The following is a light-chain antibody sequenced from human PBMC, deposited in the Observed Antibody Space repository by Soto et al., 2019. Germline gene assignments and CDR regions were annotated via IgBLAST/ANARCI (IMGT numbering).Light chain of an antibody. CDR1: SSNIGSNY. Sequence: QSVLTQPPSASGTPGQRVTISCSGSSSNIGSNYVYWYQQLPGTAPKLLIYRSDQRPLGVPDRFSGSKSGTSASLDISGLRSEDESDYYCATWDDSLNGHVVFGGGTKLTVL. V-gene: IGLV1-47*01. CDR2: RSD. CDR3: ATWDDSLNGHVV. J-gene: IGLJ2*01.